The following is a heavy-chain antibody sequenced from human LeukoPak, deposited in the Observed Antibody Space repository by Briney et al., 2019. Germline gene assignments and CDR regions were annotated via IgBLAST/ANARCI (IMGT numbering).Heavy chain of an antibody. J-gene: IGHJ4*02. CDR1: GFTFSSYA. CDR2: ISYDGSNK. D-gene: IGHD6-13*01. Sequence: GGSLRLSCAASGFTFSSYAMHWVRQAPGKGLEWVAVISYDGSNKYYADSVKGRFTISRDNSKNTLYLQMNSLRAEDTAVYYCARVVYSSSWSYFDYWGQGTPVTVSS. V-gene: IGHV3-30-3*01. CDR3: ARVVYSSSWSYFDY.